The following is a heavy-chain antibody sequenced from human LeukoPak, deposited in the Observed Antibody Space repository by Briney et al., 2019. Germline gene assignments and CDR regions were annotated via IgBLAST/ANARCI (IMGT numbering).Heavy chain of an antibody. J-gene: IGHJ1*01. V-gene: IGHV3-33*01. Sequence: GGSLRLSCAASGFTFSSYGMHWVRQAPGKGLEWVAVIWYDGSNKYYADSVKGRFTISRDNSKNTLYLQMNSLRAEDTVVYYCAREGAIAAVNLGYFQHWGQGTLVTVSS. CDR3: AREGAIAAVNLGYFQH. CDR1: GFTFSSYG. D-gene: IGHD6-13*01. CDR2: IWYDGSNK.